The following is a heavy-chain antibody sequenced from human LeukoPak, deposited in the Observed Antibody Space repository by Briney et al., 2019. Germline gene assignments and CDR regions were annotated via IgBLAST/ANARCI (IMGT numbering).Heavy chain of an antibody. CDR1: GFSFSAFG. Sequence: GGSLRLSCAASGFSFSAFGMNWVRQAPGKGLEWVSTITKNGDTTYYVDSVKGRFTISRDNSKNTLYLQMNSLRAEDTAKYSCAKSPLASCSGVKCYPLDYWGQGTLVTVSS. J-gene: IGHJ4*02. CDR3: AKSPLASCSGVKCYPLDY. CDR2: ITKNGDTT. D-gene: IGHD2-15*01. V-gene: IGHV3-23*01.